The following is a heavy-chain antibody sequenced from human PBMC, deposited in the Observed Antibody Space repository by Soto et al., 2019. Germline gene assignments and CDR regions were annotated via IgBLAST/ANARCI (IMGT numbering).Heavy chain of an antibody. CDR3: AGELSANYYYYYMDV. CDR1: GFTFSDYY. D-gene: IGHD3-16*02. Sequence: GGSLRLSCAASGFTFSDYYMSWIRQAPGKGLEWVSYISSSGSTIYYADSVKGRFTISRDNAKNSLYLQMNSLRAEDTAVYYCAGELSANYYYYYMDVWGKGTTVTVSS. V-gene: IGHV3-11*01. CDR2: ISSSGSTI. J-gene: IGHJ6*03.